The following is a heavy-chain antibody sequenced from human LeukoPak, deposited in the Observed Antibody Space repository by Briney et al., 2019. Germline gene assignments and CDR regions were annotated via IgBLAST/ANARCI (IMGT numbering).Heavy chain of an antibody. V-gene: IGHV1-2*02. CDR1: GYTFTGYY. Sequence: ASVKVSCKASGYTFTGYYMHWVRQAPGQGLEWMGWINPNSGGTNYAQKFQGRVTMTRDTSISTAYMELSRLRSDDTAVYYCARGSSVDSSSWYAYWGQGTLVTVSS. CDR3: ARGSSVDSSSWYAY. J-gene: IGHJ4*02. D-gene: IGHD6-13*01. CDR2: INPNSGGT.